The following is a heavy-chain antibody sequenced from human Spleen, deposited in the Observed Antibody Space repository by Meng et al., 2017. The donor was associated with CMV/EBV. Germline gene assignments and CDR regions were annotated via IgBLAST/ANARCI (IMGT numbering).Heavy chain of an antibody. CDR1: GFTFSSYG. CDR3: ALFYGSGSYHNWFDP. V-gene: IGHV3-NL1*01. Sequence: GGSLRLSCAASGFTFSSYGMHWVRQAPGKGLEWVSVIYSGGSSTYYADSVKGRFTISRDNSKNTLYLQMNSLRAEDTAVYYCALFYGSGSYHNWFDPWGQGTLVTVSS. J-gene: IGHJ5*02. CDR2: IYSGGSST. D-gene: IGHD3-10*01.